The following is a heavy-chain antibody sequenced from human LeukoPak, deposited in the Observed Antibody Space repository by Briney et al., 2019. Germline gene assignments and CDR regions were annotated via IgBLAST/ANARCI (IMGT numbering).Heavy chain of an antibody. D-gene: IGHD3-10*01. J-gene: IGHJ4*02. V-gene: IGHV4-34*01. CDR1: GGSLSGYY. CDR2: IKYSGST. CDR3: ARVASLWFGESLREYYFDY. Sequence: SETLSLTCDVNGGSLSGYYWTWIRQSPGKGLEWLGEIKYSGSTTYNPSLKSRVTMSVDTSKSQFSLKLSSVTAADTAVYYCARVASLWFGESLREYYFDYWGQGTLVTVSS.